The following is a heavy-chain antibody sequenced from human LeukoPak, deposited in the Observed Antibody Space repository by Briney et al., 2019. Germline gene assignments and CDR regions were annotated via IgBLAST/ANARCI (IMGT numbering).Heavy chain of an antibody. D-gene: IGHD3-22*01. Sequence: SETLSLTCSVSGDSIRSHFWSWIRQPPGKGLEWIGYIHYSGFTNYNPSLKSRVTISVDTSKNQLSLKLNSVTAADTAVYYCSRREDSGTSGYYGLWGQGTLVTVSS. CDR3: SRREDSGTSGYYGL. V-gene: IGHV4-59*08. CDR2: IHYSGFT. J-gene: IGHJ4*02. CDR1: GDSIRSHF.